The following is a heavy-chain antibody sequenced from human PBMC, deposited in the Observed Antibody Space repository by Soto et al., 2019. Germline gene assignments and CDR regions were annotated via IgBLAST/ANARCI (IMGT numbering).Heavy chain of an antibody. CDR2: ISYDGSNK. J-gene: IGHJ4*02. Sequence: VQLVESGGGVVQPGRSLRLSCAASGFTFSSYGMHWVRQAPGKGLEWVAVISYDGSNKYYADSVKGRFTISRDNSKNTLYLQMNSLRAEDTAVYYCAKAPGISIRPIYFDYWGQGTLVTVSS. CDR3: AKAPGISIRPIYFDY. CDR1: GFTFSSYG. D-gene: IGHD3-10*01. V-gene: IGHV3-30*18.